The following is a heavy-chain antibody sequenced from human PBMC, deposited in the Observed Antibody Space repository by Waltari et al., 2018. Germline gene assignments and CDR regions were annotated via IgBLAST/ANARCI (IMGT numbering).Heavy chain of an antibody. CDR2: INTDGSST. Sequence: EVQLVESGGGLVQPGGSLRLSCAASGFTFSSYWMHWVRKAPGKGLVWVSRINTDGSSTSYADSVKGRFTISRDNAKNTLYLQMNSLRAEDTAVYYCARDKRYDFWSGPDYWGQGTLVTVSS. CDR1: GFTFSSYW. CDR3: ARDKRYDFWSGPDY. D-gene: IGHD3-3*01. J-gene: IGHJ4*02. V-gene: IGHV3-74*01.